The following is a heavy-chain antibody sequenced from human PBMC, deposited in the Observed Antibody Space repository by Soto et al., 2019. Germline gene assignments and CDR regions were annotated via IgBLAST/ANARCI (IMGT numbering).Heavy chain of an antibody. J-gene: IGHJ6*02. CDR2: IIPIFGTA. D-gene: IGHD3-9*01. CDR3: ARDRRYFDWLLYRYYYSYGMDV. CDR1: GGTFSSYA. Sequence: QVQLVQSGAEVKKPGSSVKVSCKASGGTFSSYAISWVRQAPGQGLEWMGGIIPIFGTANYAQKFQGRVTIPADESTSTAYMELSSLRSEDTAVYYCARDRRYFDWLLYRYYYSYGMDVWGQGTTVTVSS. V-gene: IGHV1-69*01.